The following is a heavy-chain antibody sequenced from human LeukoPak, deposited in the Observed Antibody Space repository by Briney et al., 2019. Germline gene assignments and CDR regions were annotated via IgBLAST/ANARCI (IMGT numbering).Heavy chain of an antibody. D-gene: IGHD3-16*01. CDR1: GYSFTSYW. Sequence: GESLKISCKGSGYSFTSYWIGWVRQMPGKGQEWMGIIYPGDSDTRYSPSFQGQVTISADKSISTAYLQWSSLKASDTAMYYCAIRGSLVSDYYYGMDVWGQGTTVTVSS. V-gene: IGHV5-51*01. J-gene: IGHJ6*02. CDR3: AIRGSLVSDYYYGMDV. CDR2: IYPGDSDT.